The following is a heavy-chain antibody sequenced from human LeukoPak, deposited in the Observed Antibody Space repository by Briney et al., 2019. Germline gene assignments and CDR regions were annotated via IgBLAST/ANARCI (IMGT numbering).Heavy chain of an antibody. CDR2: IYYSGTT. CDR3: ARHWLYNYGPVGG. J-gene: IGHJ4*02. V-gene: IGHV4-39*01. Sequence: KPSETLSLTCAVYGGSFSGYYWGWLRQPPGKGLEWLGSIYYSGTTYYNPSLKSRVTISVDTSKNQFSLKLSSVTAADTAVYYCARHWLYNYGPVGGWGQGTLVTVSS. D-gene: IGHD5-18*01. CDR1: GGSFSGYY.